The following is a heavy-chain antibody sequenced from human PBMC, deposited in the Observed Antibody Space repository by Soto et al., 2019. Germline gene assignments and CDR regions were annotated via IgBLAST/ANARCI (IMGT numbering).Heavy chain of an antibody. J-gene: IGHJ3*01. CDR1: GGSISSTHW. CDR2: IFHSGST. D-gene: IGHD3-9*01. V-gene: IGHV4-4*02. CDR3: ARDRYDGETGSFVFDV. Sequence: QVRLEESGPGLVKPSGTLSVTCAVSGGSISSTHWWSWVRQSPGRGLEWIGEIFHSGSTNYNPSLKSRVTILMDKSNNQFSLNLSSVTAADTAVYYCARDRYDGETGSFVFDVWGRGTVVTVAS.